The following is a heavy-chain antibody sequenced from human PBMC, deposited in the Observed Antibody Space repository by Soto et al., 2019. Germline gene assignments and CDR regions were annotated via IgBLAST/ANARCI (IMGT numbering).Heavy chain of an antibody. V-gene: IGHV3-53*01. Sequence: EVQVVESGGGLIQPGGSLRLSCAVSGFTVTINYMSWVRQAPGKGLEWVSVIYTGGTTFYADSVKGRFTISRDTSRNTLYLQMNSLRGEDTAVYYCHGYGRWGQGTLVTVSS. D-gene: IGHD5-12*01. J-gene: IGHJ4*02. CDR1: GFTVTINY. CDR3: HGYGR. CDR2: IYTGGTT.